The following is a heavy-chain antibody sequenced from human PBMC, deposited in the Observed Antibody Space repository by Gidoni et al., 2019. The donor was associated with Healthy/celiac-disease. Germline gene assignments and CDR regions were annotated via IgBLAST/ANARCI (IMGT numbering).Heavy chain of an antibody. V-gene: IGHV4-61*02. CDR2: IYTSGST. CDR3: ARAPLDFIVVVADPPDQDAFDI. D-gene: IGHD2-15*01. Sequence: QLQLQESGPGLVKPSQTLSLTCTVSGGSISSGSYYWSLIRQPAGKALEWIGRIYTSGSTNYNPSLKSRVTMSVDTSKNQFSLKLSSVTAADTAVYYCARAPLDFIVVVADPPDQDAFDIWGQGTMVTVSS. CDR1: GGSISSGSYY. J-gene: IGHJ3*02.